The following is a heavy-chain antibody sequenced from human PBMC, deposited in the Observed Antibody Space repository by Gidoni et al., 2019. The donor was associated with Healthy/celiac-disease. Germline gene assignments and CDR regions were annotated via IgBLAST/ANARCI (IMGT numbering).Heavy chain of an antibody. CDR2: IYYSGST. V-gene: IGHV4-31*03. D-gene: IGHD6-6*01. CDR1: GGSISSGGYY. CDR3: ARWRIAATADAFDI. J-gene: IGHJ3*02. Sequence: QVQLQESGPGLVKPSQTLSLTCTVSGGSISSGGYYWSWIRQHPGKGLEWIGYIYYSGSTYYNPSLKSRVTISVDTSKNQFSLKLSSVTAADTAVYYCARWRIAATADAFDIWGQGTMVTVSS.